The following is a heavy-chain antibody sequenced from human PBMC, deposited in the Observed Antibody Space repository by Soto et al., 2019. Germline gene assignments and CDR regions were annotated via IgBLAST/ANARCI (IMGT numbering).Heavy chain of an antibody. V-gene: IGHV3-9*01. CDR3: AKDTGSSWFYYYYGMDV. CDR1: GFTFDDYA. D-gene: IGHD6-13*01. Sequence: EVQLVESGGGLVQPGRSLRLSCAASGFTFDDYAMHWVRQAPGKGLEWVSGISWNSGSIGYADSVKGRFTISRDNAKNSLYLQMNSLRAEDRALYYCAKDTGSSWFYYYYGMDVWGQGTTVTVSS. CDR2: ISWNSGSI. J-gene: IGHJ6*02.